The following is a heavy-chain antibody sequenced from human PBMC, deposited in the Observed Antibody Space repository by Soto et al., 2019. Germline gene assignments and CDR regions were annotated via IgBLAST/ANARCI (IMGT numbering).Heavy chain of an antibody. CDR1: GYSFNTYW. CDR3: VRMGEVWYHYGIDV. J-gene: IGHJ6*02. V-gene: IGHV5-51*01. Sequence: PGESLKISCRGSGYSFNTYWIAWVRQMPGKGLEWMGIIYPADSDTRYSPSFQGQVTISADKSISTAYLQWSSLKASDTAMYYCVRMGEVWYHYGIDVWGQGTTVTVSS. D-gene: IGHD3-16*01. CDR2: IYPADSDT.